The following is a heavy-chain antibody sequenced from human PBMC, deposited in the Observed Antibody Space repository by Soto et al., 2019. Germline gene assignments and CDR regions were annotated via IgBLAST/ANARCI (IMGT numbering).Heavy chain of an antibody. Sequence: GGSLRLSCAASGFTFSSYGMHWVRQAPGKGLEWVAVISYDGSNKYYADSVKGRFTISRDNSKNTLYLQMNSLRAEDTAVYYCAKRLWTGDSRTYYYYGMDVWGQGTTVTVSS. CDR3: AKRLWTGDSRTYYYYGMDV. J-gene: IGHJ6*02. D-gene: IGHD2-21*02. CDR2: ISYDGSNK. V-gene: IGHV3-30*18. CDR1: GFTFSSYG.